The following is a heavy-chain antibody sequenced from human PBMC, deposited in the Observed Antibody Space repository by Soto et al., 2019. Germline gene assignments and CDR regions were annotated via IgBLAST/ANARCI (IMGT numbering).Heavy chain of an antibody. D-gene: IGHD2-21*02. CDR1: GFAFSNYG. Sequence: QVQLVESGGGVVQPGRSLRLSCAASGFAFSNYGMHWVRQAPGKGLEWVAVIWYDGSNKYYADSVKGRFTISRDNSKNTLYVQMNSLRAEDTAVYYCARSGDHDYYYAMDVWGKGTTVTVSS. CDR3: ARSGDHDYYYAMDV. J-gene: IGHJ6*04. CDR2: IWYDGSNK. V-gene: IGHV3-33*01.